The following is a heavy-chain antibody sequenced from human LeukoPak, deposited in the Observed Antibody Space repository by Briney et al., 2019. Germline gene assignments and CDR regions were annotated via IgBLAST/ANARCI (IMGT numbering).Heavy chain of an antibody. Sequence: GGSLRLSCAASGFTFSSYWMSWVRQAPGKGLEWVANIKQDGSEKYYVDSVKGRFTISRDNSKNTLYLQMNSLRAEDTAVYYCAKGTGGIAAFDYWGQGTLVTVSS. V-gene: IGHV3-7*03. CDR2: IKQDGSEK. CDR3: AKGTGGIAAFDY. J-gene: IGHJ4*02. CDR1: GFTFSSYW. D-gene: IGHD6-13*01.